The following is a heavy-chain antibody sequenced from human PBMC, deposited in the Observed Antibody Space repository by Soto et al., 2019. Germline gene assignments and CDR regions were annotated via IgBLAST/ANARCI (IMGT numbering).Heavy chain of an antibody. V-gene: IGHV4-39*01. CDR2: IYYSGST. J-gene: IGHJ2*01. D-gene: IGHD2-21*01. CDR1: GGIIRSSSYY. CDR3: LFSYYGGHPDLFSFPTQGSPDL. Sequence: SQKFSLTCTVSGGIIRSSSYYLCRIRQHTGKGLEWIGSIYYSGSTYYNPSLKSRVTISVDTSKNQFSLKLSSVTAADTAVYYCLFSYYGGHPDLFSFPTQGSPDL.